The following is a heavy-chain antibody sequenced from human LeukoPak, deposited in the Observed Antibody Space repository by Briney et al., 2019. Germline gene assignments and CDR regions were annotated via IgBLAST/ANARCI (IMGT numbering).Heavy chain of an antibody. D-gene: IGHD3-22*01. CDR3: ACLTTADAFDI. CDR2: IHYSGST. Sequence: SETLSLTCSVSGGSISGYYWSWIRQPPGKGLEWIGYIHYSGSTHYNHSLKSRVTISVDTSKNQFSLKLSSVTAAYSAVYYCACLTTADAFDIWGQGTMVTVSS. J-gene: IGHJ3*02. CDR1: GGSISGYY. V-gene: IGHV4-59*01.